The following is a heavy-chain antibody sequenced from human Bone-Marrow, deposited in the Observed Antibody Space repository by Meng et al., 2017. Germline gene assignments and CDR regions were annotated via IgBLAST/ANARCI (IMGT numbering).Heavy chain of an antibody. CDR3: ARQVGPDY. CDR1: AFTFSDYA. CDR2: ISGSGVST. J-gene: IGHJ4*02. Sequence: VQVGECGGDLGPPGGSLRLSCEASAFTFSDYAMIWVRRAPGKGLEWVSEISGSGVSTYYPDSVKGRFTISRDNSKNTLFLQMNSLRVEDTAIYYCARQVGPDYWGQGTLVTVSS. V-gene: IGHV3-23*04. D-gene: IGHD1-26*01.